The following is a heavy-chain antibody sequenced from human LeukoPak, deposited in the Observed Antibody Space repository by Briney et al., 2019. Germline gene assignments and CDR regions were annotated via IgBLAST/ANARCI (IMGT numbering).Heavy chain of an antibody. J-gene: IGHJ4*02. D-gene: IGHD3-16*02. CDR1: GFTFSSYW. Sequence: GGSLRLSCAASGFTFSSYWMSWVRQAPGKGLEWVSVIYSGGSTYYADSVKGRFTISRDNSKNTLYLQMNSLRAEDTAVYYCARVKTFGGVIVRRYYFDYWGQGTLVTVSS. CDR2: IYSGGST. CDR3: ARVKTFGGVIVRRYYFDY. V-gene: IGHV3-53*01.